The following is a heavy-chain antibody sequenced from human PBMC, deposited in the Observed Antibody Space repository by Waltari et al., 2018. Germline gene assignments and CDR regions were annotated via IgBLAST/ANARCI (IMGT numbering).Heavy chain of an antibody. V-gene: IGHV3-7*01. CDR1: GFTFSSYW. J-gene: IGHJ4*02. CDR3: ATSRTFDY. D-gene: IGHD2-2*01. CDR2: IKQDGSEK. Sequence: EVQLVESVGGLVQPGGSLRLSCVASGFTFSSYWMNWGRQAPGKGLEWVANIKQDGSEKYFVDSVKGRFTISRDNAKNSLFLQMNSLRAEDTAVYYCATSRTFDYWGQGTLVTVSS.